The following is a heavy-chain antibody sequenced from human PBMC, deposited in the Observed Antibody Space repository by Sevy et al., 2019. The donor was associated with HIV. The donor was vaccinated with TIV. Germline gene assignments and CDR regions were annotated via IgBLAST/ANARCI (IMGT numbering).Heavy chain of an antibody. Sequence: GGSLRLSCAASGFTFSTYTMNWVRQAPGKGLEWVSSISTGSRYIFYADSVKGRFTISRDNAENSLYLQMNSLRAADTAVYYCAREPPTTAEPSFDYWGQGTLVTVSS. CDR1: GFTFSTYT. CDR3: AREPPTTAEPSFDY. D-gene: IGHD4-17*01. J-gene: IGHJ4*02. V-gene: IGHV3-21*01. CDR2: ISTGSRYI.